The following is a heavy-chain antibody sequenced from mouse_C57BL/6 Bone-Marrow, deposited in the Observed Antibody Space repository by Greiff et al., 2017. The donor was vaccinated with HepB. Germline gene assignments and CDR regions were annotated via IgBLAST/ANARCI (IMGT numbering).Heavy chain of an antibody. J-gene: IGHJ1*03. CDR1: GFNIKNTY. CDR3: AREVYYGSSFYWYFDV. D-gene: IGHD1-1*01. CDR2: IDPASGNT. Sequence: EVKLVESVAELVRPGASVKLSCTASGFNIKNTYMHWVKQRPEQGLEWIGRIDPASGNTKYAPKFQGKATITADTSSNTAYLQLSSLTSEDTAIYYCAREVYYGSSFYWYFDVWGTGTTVTVSS. V-gene: IGHV14-3*01.